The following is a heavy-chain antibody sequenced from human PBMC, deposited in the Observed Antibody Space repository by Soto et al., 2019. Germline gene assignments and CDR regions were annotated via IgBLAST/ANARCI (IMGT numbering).Heavy chain of an antibody. J-gene: IGHJ6*02. CDR2: IYYGGRT. CDR3: ARDQEDIVVVPAAGGYYYYYGMDV. V-gene: IGHV4-39*02. CDR1: GVSVSTNTQY. D-gene: IGHD2-2*01. Sequence: SETLSLTCTVSGVSVSTNTQYWGWIRQSPGKGLEWIGSIYYGGRTYYNPSLKSRVTISVDTSKNQFSLRLSSVTAADTAVYYCARDQEDIVVVPAAGGYYYYYGMDVWGQGTTVTVSS.